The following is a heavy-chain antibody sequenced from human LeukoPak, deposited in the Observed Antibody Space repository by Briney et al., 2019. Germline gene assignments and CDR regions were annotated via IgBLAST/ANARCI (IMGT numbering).Heavy chain of an antibody. V-gene: IGHV3-7*01. CDR1: GFTFSSYW. CDR3: ARDSGYRYDFWSPRLDY. D-gene: IGHD3-3*01. CDR2: IKQDGSEK. Sequence: GGSLRLSCAASGFTFSSYWMSWVRQAPGKGREWVANIKQDGSEKYYVGSVKGRFTISRDNAKNSLYLQMNSLRAEDTAVYYCARDSGYRYDFWSPRLDYWGQGTLVTVSS. J-gene: IGHJ4*02.